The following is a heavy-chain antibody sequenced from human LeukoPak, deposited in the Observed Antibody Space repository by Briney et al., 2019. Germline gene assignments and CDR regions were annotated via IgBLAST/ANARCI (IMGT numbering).Heavy chain of an antibody. D-gene: IGHD2-15*01. CDR2: IYTSGST. V-gene: IGHV4-4*07. CDR3: ARDGLDCSGGSCYKRPSYNWFDP. J-gene: IGHJ5*02. CDR1: GGSISSYY. Sequence: SETLSLTCTVPGGSISSYYWSWIRQPAGKGLEWIGRIYTSGSTNYNPSLKSRVTMSVDTSKNQFSLKLSSVTAADTAVYYCARDGLDCSGGSCYKRPSYNWFDPWGQGTLVTVSS.